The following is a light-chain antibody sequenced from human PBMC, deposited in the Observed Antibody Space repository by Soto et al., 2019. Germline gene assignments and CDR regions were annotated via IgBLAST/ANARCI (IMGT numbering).Light chain of an antibody. CDR2: GAS. CDR1: HSVSSN. Sequence: EIVMTQSPATLSVSPGERATLSCRASHSVSSNLAWYQQKPGPAHRLLIYGASTSATAIPARFSGSGSGTALNLTLSSLKSEDFEVYYCQQYHNWPPITFGQGTRLEIK. CDR3: QQYHNWPPIT. J-gene: IGKJ5*01. V-gene: IGKV3-15*01.